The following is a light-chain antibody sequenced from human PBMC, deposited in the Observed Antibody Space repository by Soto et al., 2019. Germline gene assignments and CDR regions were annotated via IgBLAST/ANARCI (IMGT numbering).Light chain of an antibody. J-gene: IGLJ2*01. CDR3: QSFDPTSVV. CDR2: KND. V-gene: IGLV6-57*04. Sequence: NFMLTQPHSVSESPGKTVTIACTRSSGGIGSNHVQWYQQRPGSAPTIVIYKNDQRPSGVPARFSGSNDGSSNSASLTISGLQNEAESDYWCQSFDPTSVVFGGGTKLTVL. CDR1: SGGIGSNH.